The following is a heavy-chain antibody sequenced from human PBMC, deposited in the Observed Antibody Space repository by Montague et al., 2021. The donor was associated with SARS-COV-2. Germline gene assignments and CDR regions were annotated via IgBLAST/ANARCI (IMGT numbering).Heavy chain of an antibody. V-gene: IGHV4-4*07. CDR2: VTASGTT. J-gene: IGHJ4*02. CDR1: GGSITGFS. CDR3: ARTPTRPLSLDS. Sequence: SETLSLTCAVPGGSITGFSWGWVRQPAGKGLEWIGRVTASGTTNYSPSLRSRVTMSVDTSKNQFSLNLNSVTAADTAIYYCARTPTRPLSLDSWGQGTLVTVSS. D-gene: IGHD6-6*01.